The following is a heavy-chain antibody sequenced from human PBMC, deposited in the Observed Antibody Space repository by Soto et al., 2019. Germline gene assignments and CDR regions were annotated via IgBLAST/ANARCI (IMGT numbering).Heavy chain of an antibody. CDR3: ARDRPGVGDYVNWYFDL. J-gene: IGHJ2*01. CDR2: INPSGGST. V-gene: IGHV1-46*01. CDR1: GYTFTSYY. Sequence: ASVKVSCKASGYTFTSYYMHWVRQAPGQGLEWMGIINPSGGSTSYAQKFQGRVTMTRDTSTSTVYMELSSLRSEDTAVYYCARDRPGVGDYVNWYFDLWGRGTLVTVSS. D-gene: IGHD4-17*01.